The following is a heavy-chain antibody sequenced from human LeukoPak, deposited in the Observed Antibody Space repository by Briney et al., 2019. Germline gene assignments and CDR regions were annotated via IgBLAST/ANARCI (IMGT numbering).Heavy chain of an antibody. CDR3: ARGGHVIFQFDH. CDR2: ISSDGHNR. J-gene: IGHJ4*02. V-gene: IGHV3-30-3*01. Sequence: GGSLRLSCAASGFTFSSHALHWVRQAPGKGLEWVAVISSDGHNRYYADSVKGRFTISRDNSKTTVYLQMNNLRSEDTAVYYCARGGHVIFQFDHWGQGILVTVSS. D-gene: IGHD3-16*02. CDR1: GFTFSSHA.